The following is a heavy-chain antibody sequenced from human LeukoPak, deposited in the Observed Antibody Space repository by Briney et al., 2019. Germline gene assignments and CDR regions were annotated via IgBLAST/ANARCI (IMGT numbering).Heavy chain of an antibody. D-gene: IGHD3-3*01. Sequence: PSETLSLTCAVYSGSFSGYYWSWIRQPPGKGLEWIGEINHSGSTNYNPSLKSRVTISVDTSKNQFSLKLSSVTAADTAVYYCARVEGYFDYWGQGTLVTVSS. J-gene: IGHJ4*02. CDR1: SGSFSGYY. CDR3: ARVEGYFDY. V-gene: IGHV4-34*01. CDR2: INHSGST.